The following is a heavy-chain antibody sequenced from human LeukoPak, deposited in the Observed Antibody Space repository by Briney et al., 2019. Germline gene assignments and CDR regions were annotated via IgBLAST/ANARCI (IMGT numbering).Heavy chain of an antibody. D-gene: IGHD3-3*01. CDR1: GGSISSYY. J-gene: IGHJ3*02. CDR3: ARDRAFYAFDI. CDR2: IYYSGST. Sequence: SETLSLICTVSGGSISSYYWSWIRQPPGKGLEWIGYIYYSGSTNYNPSLKSRVTISVDTSKNQFSLKLSSVTAADTAVYYCARDRAFYAFDIWGQGTMVTVSS. V-gene: IGHV4-59*01.